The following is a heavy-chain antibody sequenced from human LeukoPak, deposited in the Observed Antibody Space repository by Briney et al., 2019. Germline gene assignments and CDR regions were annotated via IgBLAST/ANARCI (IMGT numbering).Heavy chain of an antibody. Sequence: PSETLSLTCTVAGGSISSSSYYWGWIRQPPGKGLEWIGRVYHSGSTFYNPSLKSRVTISVDTSKNQFSLKLSSVTAADTAVYYCARDIMTGYDHWGQGTLVTVSS. CDR3: ARDIMTGYDH. CDR1: GGSISSSSYY. D-gene: IGHD3-9*01. CDR2: VYHSGST. J-gene: IGHJ4*02. V-gene: IGHV4-39*07.